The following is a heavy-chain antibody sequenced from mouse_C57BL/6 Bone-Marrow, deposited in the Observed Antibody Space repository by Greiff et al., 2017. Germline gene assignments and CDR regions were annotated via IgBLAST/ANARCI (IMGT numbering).Heavy chain of an antibody. J-gene: IGHJ3*01. D-gene: IGHD1-1*01. V-gene: IGHV5-4*01. CDR3: ARDRVYYGSRFWFAY. CDR1: GFTFSSYA. Sequence: EVMLVESGGGLVKPGGSLKLSCAASGFTFSSYAMSWVRQTPEKRLEWVATISDGGSYTYYPDNVKGRFTISRDNAKNNLYLQMSHLTSEDTAMYYCARDRVYYGSRFWFAYWGQGTLVTVSA. CDR2: ISDGGSYT.